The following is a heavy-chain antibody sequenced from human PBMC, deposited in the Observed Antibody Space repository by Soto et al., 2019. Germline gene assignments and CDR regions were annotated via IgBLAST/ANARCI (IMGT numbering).Heavy chain of an antibody. CDR2: ISYDGSNK. Sequence: QVQLVESGGGVVQPGRSLRLSCAASGFTFSSYGMHWVRQAPGKGLEWVAVISYDGSNKYYADSVKGRFTISRDNSKNTLYLQMSSLGAEDTAVYYCANGPGRIDYWGQGTLVTVSS. V-gene: IGHV3-30*18. J-gene: IGHJ4*02. CDR1: GFTFSSYG. CDR3: ANGPGRIDY.